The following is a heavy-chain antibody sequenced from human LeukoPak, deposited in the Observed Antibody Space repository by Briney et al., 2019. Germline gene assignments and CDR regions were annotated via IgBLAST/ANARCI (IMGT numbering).Heavy chain of an antibody. J-gene: IGHJ5*02. Sequence: GGSLRLSCAASGFTFSSYSMNWVRQAPGKGLEWVSSISSSSSYIYYADSVKGRFTISRDNAKNSLYLQMNSLRAEDTAVYYCARDSIVDIVATIPRNWFDPWGQGTLVTVSS. D-gene: IGHD5-12*01. V-gene: IGHV3-21*01. CDR2: ISSSSSYI. CDR1: GFTFSSYS. CDR3: ARDSIVDIVATIPRNWFDP.